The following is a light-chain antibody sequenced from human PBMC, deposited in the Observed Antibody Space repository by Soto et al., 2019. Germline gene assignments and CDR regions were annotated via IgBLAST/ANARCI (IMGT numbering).Light chain of an antibody. CDR2: GAS. V-gene: IGKV3-20*01. CDR3: QQYGSSPFT. Sequence: EIVLTQSPGTPSLSPGEKATLSCRARQSVRSSYLAWYQQKPGQAPRLLIYGASSRATGIPDRFSGSGSGTDFTLTIIRLEPEDFAVYYCQQYGSSPFTFGPGTKVDIK. CDR1: QSVRSSY. J-gene: IGKJ3*01.